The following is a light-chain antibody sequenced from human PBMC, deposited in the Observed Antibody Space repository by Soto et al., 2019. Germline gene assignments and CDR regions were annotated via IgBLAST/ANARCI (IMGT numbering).Light chain of an antibody. CDR1: QDISNY. V-gene: IGKV1-12*01. Sequence: DIHITHSPSSLSASVGYRVTITCQASQDISNYLNWYQQKPGRAPKLLIYAASSLQSGVPSRFSGSGSGTDFTLTISSLQPEDFATYYCQQANSFPLTFGGGTKVDIK. CDR3: QQANSFPLT. CDR2: AAS. J-gene: IGKJ4*01.